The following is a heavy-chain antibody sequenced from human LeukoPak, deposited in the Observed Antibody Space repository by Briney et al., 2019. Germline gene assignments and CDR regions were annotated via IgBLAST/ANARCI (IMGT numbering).Heavy chain of an antibody. V-gene: IGHV3-74*01. CDR2: ISSDGSST. CDR3: ARDLSDRRRALGY. J-gene: IGHJ4*02. D-gene: IGHD2/OR15-2a*01. CDR1: GFTFSSSW. Sequence: GGSLRLSXAASGFTFSSSWMHWVRQPPGRGLVWVSRISSDGSSTIYADSVKGRFTISRDNAKNTLYLQMNSLRAEDTAVYYCARDLSDRRRALGYWGQGTLVTVSS.